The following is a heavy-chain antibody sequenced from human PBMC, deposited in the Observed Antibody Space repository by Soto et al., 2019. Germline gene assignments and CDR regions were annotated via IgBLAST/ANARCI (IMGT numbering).Heavy chain of an antibody. CDR1: GFTFSSYA. Sequence: EVQLLESGGGLVQPGGSLRLSCAASGFTFSSYAMSWVRQAPGKGLEWVSAISGSGGSTYYADSVKGRFTISRDNSKNTLYLQMNSLRAEDTAVYYCAKADIVVVPAAFLSFDYWGQGTLVTVSS. CDR3: AKADIVVVPAAFLSFDY. CDR2: ISGSGGST. J-gene: IGHJ4*02. V-gene: IGHV3-23*01. D-gene: IGHD2-2*01.